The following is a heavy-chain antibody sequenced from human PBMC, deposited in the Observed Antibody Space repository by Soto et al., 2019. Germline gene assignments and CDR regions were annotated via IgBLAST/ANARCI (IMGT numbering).Heavy chain of an antibody. J-gene: IGHJ6*03. CDR2: MNPNSGNT. V-gene: IGHV1-8*01. CDR1: GYTFTSYD. D-gene: IGHD2-21*01. Sequence: ASVKVSCKASGYTFTSYDIKWVRQATGQRLEWMGWMNPNSGNTGYAQKFQGRVTMTRNTSISTAYMELSSLRSEDTAVYYCARSGREVYSFYYYYYMDVWGKGTTVTVSS. CDR3: ARSGREVYSFYYYYYMDV.